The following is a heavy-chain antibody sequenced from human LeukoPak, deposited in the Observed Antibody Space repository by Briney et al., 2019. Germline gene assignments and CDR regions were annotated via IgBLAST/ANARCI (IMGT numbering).Heavy chain of an antibody. Sequence: SVKVSCKASGGTFSSYAISWVRQAPGQGLEWMGGIIPIFGTANYAQKFQGRVTITADESTSTAYMELSSLRSEDTAVYYCARQRLVVPAAMLGRYYYYYMDVWGKGTTVTISS. CDR2: IIPIFGTA. CDR1: GGTFSSYA. CDR3: ARQRLVVPAAMLGRYYYYYMDV. J-gene: IGHJ6*03. D-gene: IGHD2-2*01. V-gene: IGHV1-69*13.